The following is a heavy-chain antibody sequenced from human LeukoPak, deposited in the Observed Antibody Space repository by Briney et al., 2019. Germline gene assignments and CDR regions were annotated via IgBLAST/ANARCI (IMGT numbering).Heavy chain of an antibody. CDR1: GGTFSSYA. J-gene: IGHJ4*02. Sequence: SVKVSCKASGGTFSSYAISWVRQAPGQGLEWMGGIIPIFGTANYAQKFQGRVTITADEPTSTAYMELSSLRSEDTAVYYCARSPYGDYAYFDYWGQGTLVTVSS. D-gene: IGHD4-17*01. CDR3: ARSPYGDYAYFDY. CDR2: IIPIFGTA. V-gene: IGHV1-69*01.